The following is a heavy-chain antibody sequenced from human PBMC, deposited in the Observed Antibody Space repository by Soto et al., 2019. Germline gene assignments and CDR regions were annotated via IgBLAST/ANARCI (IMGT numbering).Heavy chain of an antibody. CDR3: ARDGSARPGTY. J-gene: IGHJ4*02. CDR1: GGSISSYY. D-gene: IGHD3-10*01. V-gene: IGHV4-59*01. CDR2: LHGSESS. Sequence: SETLSLTCTVSGGSISSYYWIWIRQPPGKGLEWIGYLHGSESSSYNPSLKSRVTMSVDTSKNQFSLKLSSVTAADTAVYYCARDGSARPGTYWSQGTLVTVS.